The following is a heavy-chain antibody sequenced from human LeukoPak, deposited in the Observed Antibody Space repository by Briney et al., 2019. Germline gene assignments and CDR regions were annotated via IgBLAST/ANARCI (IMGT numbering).Heavy chain of an antibody. V-gene: IGHV3-7*03. CDR2: IKQDGSEK. Sequence: GGSLRLSCAASGFTFSSYSMNWVRQAPGKGLEWVANIKQDGSEKYYVDSVKGRFTISRNNAKNSLYLQMNSLRAEDTAVYYCAREPAYYDFWSGYYNPLDYWGQGTLVTVSS. J-gene: IGHJ4*02. CDR3: AREPAYYDFWSGYYNPLDY. CDR1: GFTFSSYS. D-gene: IGHD3-3*01.